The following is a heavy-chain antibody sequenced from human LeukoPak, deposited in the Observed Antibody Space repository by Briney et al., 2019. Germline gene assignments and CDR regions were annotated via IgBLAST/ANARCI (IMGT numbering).Heavy chain of an antibody. CDR3: ARGVNSGYFDY. J-gene: IGHJ4*02. CDR1: GGSISSYY. V-gene: IGHV4-59*01. CDR2: IYYSGST. Sequence: SETLSLTCTVSGGSISSYYWTWIRQPPGKGLEWVGYIYYSGSTNYNPSLKSRVTISVDTSKNQFSLKLTSVTAADTAVYYCARGVNSGYFDYCGQGTLVTVSS. D-gene: IGHD1-26*01.